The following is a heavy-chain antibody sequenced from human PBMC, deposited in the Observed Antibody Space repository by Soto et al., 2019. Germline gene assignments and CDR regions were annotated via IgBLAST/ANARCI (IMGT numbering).Heavy chain of an antibody. D-gene: IGHD6-6*01. J-gene: IGHJ5*02. V-gene: IGHV4-34*01. CDR1: GGSFSGYY. CDR3: ARAGPTSSIAARRWSPNWFDP. CDR2: INHSGST. Sequence: QVQLQQWGAGLLKPSETLSLTCAVYGGSFSGYYWSWISQPPGKGLEWIGEINHSGSTNYNPSLKSRVTISVDTSKIQFSLKLSSVTAADTAVYYCARAGPTSSIAARRWSPNWFDPWGQGTLVTVSS.